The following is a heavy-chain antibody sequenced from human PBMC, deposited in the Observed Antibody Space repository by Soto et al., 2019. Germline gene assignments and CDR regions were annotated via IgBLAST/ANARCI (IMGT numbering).Heavy chain of an antibody. Sequence: ASVKVSCKAAGGTSSSYTISWVRQAPGQGLEWMGRIIPILGIANHAQKFQGRVTITADESTSTAYMELSSLRSEDTAVYYCARESAYCGGDCYPNWFDPWGQGTLVTISS. J-gene: IGHJ5*02. CDR1: GGTSSSYT. CDR3: ARESAYCGGDCYPNWFDP. CDR2: IIPILGIA. V-gene: IGHV1-69*04. D-gene: IGHD2-21*02.